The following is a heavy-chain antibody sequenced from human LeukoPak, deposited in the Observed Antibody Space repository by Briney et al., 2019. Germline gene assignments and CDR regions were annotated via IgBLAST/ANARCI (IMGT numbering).Heavy chain of an antibody. D-gene: IGHD1-26*01. CDR3: ARHRRWAAWFDP. CDR1: GGSFSGYY. J-gene: IGHJ5*02. CDR2: INHSGST. Sequence: SETLSLTCAVYGGSFSGYYWSWIRQPPGKGLEWIGEINHSGSTNYSPSLKSRVTISVDTSKNQFSLKLSSVTAADTAVYYCARHRRWAAWFDPWGQGTLVTVSS. V-gene: IGHV4-34*01.